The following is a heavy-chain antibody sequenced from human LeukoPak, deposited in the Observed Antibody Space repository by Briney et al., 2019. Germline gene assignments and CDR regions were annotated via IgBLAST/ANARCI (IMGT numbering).Heavy chain of an antibody. J-gene: IGHJ4*02. CDR1: GGTFSSYA. CDR2: IIPILGIA. V-gene: IGHV1-69*04. Sequence: ASVKVSCKASGGTFSSYAISWVRQAPGQGLEWMGRIIPILGIANYAQKFQGRVTITADKTTSTAYMELSSLRSEDTAVYYCARDPQPPYYFDYWGQGTLVTVSS. CDR3: ARDPQPPYYFDY.